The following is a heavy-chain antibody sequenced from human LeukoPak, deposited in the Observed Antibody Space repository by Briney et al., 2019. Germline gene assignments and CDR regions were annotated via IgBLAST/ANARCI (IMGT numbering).Heavy chain of an antibody. V-gene: IGHV4-59*08. D-gene: IGHD4-17*01. Sequence: PSETLSLTCAVYGGSFSGYYWSWIRQPPGKGLEWIGYIYYSGSTNYNPSLKSRVTISVDTSKNQFSLKLSSVTATDTAVYYCARHRRTTVTTAGFDYWGQGTLVTVPS. CDR2: IYYSGST. J-gene: IGHJ4*02. CDR1: GGSFSGYY. CDR3: ARHRRTTVTTAGFDY.